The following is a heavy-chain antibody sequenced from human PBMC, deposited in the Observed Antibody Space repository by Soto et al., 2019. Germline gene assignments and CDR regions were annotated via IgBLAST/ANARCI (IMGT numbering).Heavy chain of an antibody. Sequence: GGSLRLSCAASGFTFSSYSMNWVRQAPGKGLGWVSYISSSSSTIYYADSVKGRFTISRDNAKNSLYLQMNSLRAEDTAVYYCARANYYGSPGDFDYWGQGTLVPVSS. D-gene: IGHD3-10*01. CDR3: ARANYYGSPGDFDY. V-gene: IGHV3-48*01. CDR2: ISSSSSTI. J-gene: IGHJ4*02. CDR1: GFTFSSYS.